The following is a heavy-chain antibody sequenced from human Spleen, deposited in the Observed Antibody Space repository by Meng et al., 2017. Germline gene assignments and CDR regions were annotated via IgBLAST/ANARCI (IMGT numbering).Heavy chain of an antibody. J-gene: IGHJ5*02. CDR3: AIGPYCGGDCLNWFDP. Sequence: QVQLVQSGAEGKKPGSSVKVSCKAVGGTFSSYAISWVRQAPGQGLEWMGGIIPIFGTANYAQKFQGRVTITTDESTSTAYMELSSLRSEDTAVYYCAIGPYCGGDCLNWFDPWGQGTLVTVSS. CDR2: IIPIFGTA. CDR1: GGTFSSYA. D-gene: IGHD2-21*02. V-gene: IGHV1-69*05.